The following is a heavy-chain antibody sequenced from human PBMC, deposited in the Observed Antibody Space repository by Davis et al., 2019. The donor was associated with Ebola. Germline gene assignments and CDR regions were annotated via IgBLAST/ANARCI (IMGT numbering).Heavy chain of an antibody. D-gene: IGHD1-7*01. CDR3: ARDQGTGTTFLVGY. CDR1: GFTFSDYY. J-gene: IGHJ4*02. CDR2: ISSGSSNI. Sequence: GESLKISCAASGFTFSDYYMSWIRQAPGKGLEWVSYISSGSSNIYYADSVKGRFTISRDNAKNSLYLQMNSLRAEDTAVYYCARDQGTGTTFLVGYWGQGTLVTVSS. V-gene: IGHV3-11*01.